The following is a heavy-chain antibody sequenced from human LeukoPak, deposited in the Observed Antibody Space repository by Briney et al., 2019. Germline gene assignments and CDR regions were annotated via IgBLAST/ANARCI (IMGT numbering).Heavy chain of an antibody. Sequence: SETLSLTCAVYGGSFSGNYWIWIRQPPGEGLEWIGEINHRGNSNYNPSLKSRVSISVDTSKNQFSLNLRYVTAADTAVYYCARKAVGETSNYFDYWGQGTLVTVSS. D-gene: IGHD1-26*01. J-gene: IGHJ4*02. CDR3: ARKAVGETSNYFDY. V-gene: IGHV4-34*01. CDR2: INHRGNS. CDR1: GGSFSGNY.